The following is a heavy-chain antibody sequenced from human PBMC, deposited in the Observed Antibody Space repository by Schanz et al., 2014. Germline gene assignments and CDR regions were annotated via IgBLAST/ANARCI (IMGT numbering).Heavy chain of an antibody. CDR1: GYTFTRSG. Sequence: QVQLVQSGGEVKTPGASVKVSCKASGYTFTRSGISWVRQAPGQGLEWMGWIGGSDGNTNFVKKVQGGVTLTTGTXXXXVYMELRXXXSXXXXVXYCARDRDQWDGNYLDYWGQGTLVTVSS. CDR2: IGGSDGNT. V-gene: IGHV1-18*01. J-gene: IGHJ4*02. CDR3: ARDRDQWDGNYLDY. D-gene: IGHD1-26*01.